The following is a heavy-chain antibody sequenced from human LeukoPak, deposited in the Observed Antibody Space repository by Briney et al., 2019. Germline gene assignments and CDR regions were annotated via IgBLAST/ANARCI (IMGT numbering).Heavy chain of an antibody. CDR2: INPNSGCT. Sequence: ASVKVSFKASGYTFTGYYMHWVRQAPGQGLEWMGWINPNSGCTNYAQKFQGRATMTRDTSIGTAYMELSRLRSDDTAVYYCARDLIVATPFDYWGQGTLVTVSS. CDR3: ARDLIVATPFDY. D-gene: IGHD5-12*01. CDR1: GYTFTGYY. V-gene: IGHV1-2*02. J-gene: IGHJ4*02.